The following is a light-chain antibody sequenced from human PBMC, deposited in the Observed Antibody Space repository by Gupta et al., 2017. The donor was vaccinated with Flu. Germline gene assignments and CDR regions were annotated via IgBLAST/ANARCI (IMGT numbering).Light chain of an antibody. CDR2: NNN. CDR1: SSNIGSNA. Sequence: QSVLTQPPSASGTPGQRVTISCSGSSSNIGSNAVNWYQHFTGTPPKLLTYNNNQRPSGVPDRFSGSKSGTSASLAISGLRSEDEADYYCAAWDDSLSGDVFGTGTKVTVL. V-gene: IGLV1-44*01. J-gene: IGLJ1*01. CDR3: AAWDDSLSGDV.